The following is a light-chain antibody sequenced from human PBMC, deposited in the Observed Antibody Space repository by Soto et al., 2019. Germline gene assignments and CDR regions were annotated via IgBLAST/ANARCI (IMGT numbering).Light chain of an antibody. CDR2: GAS. J-gene: IGKJ1*01. V-gene: IGKV3-15*01. CDR3: QQYHYRWT. Sequence: IAVSEAPSTRPLVTCEHATPSGRASQSVSNNLAWFQQKPGQVPRLLIYGASSRATGVSARFSGSGSWTEFTLTISRLQSEDFAVYYCQQYHYRWTSGQGTKVDIK. CDR1: QSVSNN.